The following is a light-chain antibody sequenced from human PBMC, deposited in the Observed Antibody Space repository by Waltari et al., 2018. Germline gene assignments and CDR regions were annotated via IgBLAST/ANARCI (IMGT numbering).Light chain of an antibody. CDR2: GRN. CDR3: NSRDSSGNHVV. CDR1: SLRSYY. Sequence: SSELTQDPALSVALGQTVSIPCPGDSLRSYYASWYQQKPGQGPVLVIHGRNNRPSGTPDLFSGSSSRNTASLTITGAQAEDEADYYCNSRDSSGNHVVFGGGTKLTVL. J-gene: IGLJ2*01. V-gene: IGLV3-19*01.